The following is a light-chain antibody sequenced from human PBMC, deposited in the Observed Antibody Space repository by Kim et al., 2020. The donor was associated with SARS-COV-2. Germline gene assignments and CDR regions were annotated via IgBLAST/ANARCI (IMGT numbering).Light chain of an antibody. Sequence: GGRVTVSCRSSQSMSSILAWYQQQPGNAPDLLIYAASTLKRGLPTRCGGTGSGTEFTLTISSLQSDDLATYYYQQYSSYSTFGQGTKVDIK. CDR1: QSMSSI. J-gene: IGKJ1*01. V-gene: IGKV1-5*01. CDR2: AAS. CDR3: QQYSSYST.